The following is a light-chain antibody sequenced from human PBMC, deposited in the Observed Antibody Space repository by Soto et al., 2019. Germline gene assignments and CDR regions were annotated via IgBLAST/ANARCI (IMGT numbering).Light chain of an antibody. V-gene: IGKV1-39*01. J-gene: IGKJ1*01. Sequence: QITKSPSPLSASVADMFAFACGTSQSVSTFLTWYQLIPGKAPNLLVHAASSLQSGVPSRFSGSGSGTDFTLTISSLQPEDCATYYCQQRYSYPCTFGQGTLVEIK. CDR2: AAS. CDR3: QQRYSYPCT. CDR1: QSVSTF.